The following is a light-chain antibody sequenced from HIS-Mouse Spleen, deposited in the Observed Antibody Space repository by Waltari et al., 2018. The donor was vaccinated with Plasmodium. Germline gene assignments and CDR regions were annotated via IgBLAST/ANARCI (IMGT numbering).Light chain of an antibody. V-gene: IGKV4-1*01. Sequence: DIVMTQSPDSLPVSLGERATINCTYSQSVLYSSNNKNYLAWYQQKPGQPPKLLIYWASTRESGVPDRFSGSGSGTDFTLTISSLQAEDVAVYYCQQYYSTPLTFGGGTKVEIK. CDR1: QSVLYSSNNKNY. J-gene: IGKJ4*01. CDR3: QQYYSTPLT. CDR2: WAS.